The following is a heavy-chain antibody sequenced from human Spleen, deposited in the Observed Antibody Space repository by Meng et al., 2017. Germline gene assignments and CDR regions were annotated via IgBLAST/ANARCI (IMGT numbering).Heavy chain of an antibody. CDR2: IQQDGSLK. CDR3: ARSPIDKYDLSALPLDY. J-gene: IGHJ4*02. V-gene: IGHV3-7*01. CDR1: GFSFDTYW. D-gene: IGHD3-16*01. Sequence: GGSLRLSCTASGFSFDTYWMTWVRQAPGKGLEWVANIQQDGSLKFYVDSVKGRFTISRDNSKNTVFLQINSLRVEDTAVYYCARSPIDKYDLSALPLDYWGQGTLVTVSS.